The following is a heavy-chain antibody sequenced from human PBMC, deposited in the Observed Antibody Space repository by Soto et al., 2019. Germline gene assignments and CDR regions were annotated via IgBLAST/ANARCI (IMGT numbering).Heavy chain of an antibody. CDR1: GYSFTSHY. CDR3: ARGERYYYDSSGYFGFDY. D-gene: IGHD3-22*01. V-gene: IGHV1-46*01. J-gene: IGHJ4*02. CDR2: IYPGGVNI. Sequence: ASVKVSCKAIGYSFTSHYMHWVRQAPGQGLEWMGTIYPGGVNIGYAQKFKGRVTMTKDTSTSTVYMELSSLRSEDTAVYYCARGERYYYDSSGYFGFDYWGQGTLVTVSS.